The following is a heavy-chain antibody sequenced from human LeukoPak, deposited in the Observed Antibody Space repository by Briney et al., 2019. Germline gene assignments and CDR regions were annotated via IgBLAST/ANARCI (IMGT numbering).Heavy chain of an antibody. CDR2: ISSSSYI. J-gene: IGHJ4*02. Sequence: GGTLRLSCAASGFTFSTYGMGWVRQAPGKGLEWVSSISSSSYIYYADSVKGRFTISRDNAKNSLYLQMNSLRAEDTAVYYCARDSSSDFDYWGQGTLVTVSS. V-gene: IGHV3-21*01. CDR3: ARDSSSDFDY. CDR1: GFTFSTYG. D-gene: IGHD3-22*01.